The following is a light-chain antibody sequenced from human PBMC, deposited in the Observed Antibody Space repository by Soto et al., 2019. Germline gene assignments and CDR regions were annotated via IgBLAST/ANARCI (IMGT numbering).Light chain of an antibody. CDR3: QQYSSSPIT. J-gene: IGKJ5*01. CDR1: QSVSSSY. CDR2: GAS. V-gene: IGKV3-20*01. Sequence: EIVLTQSPGTLSLSPGERATLSCRASQSVSSSYLAWYQQKPGQAPRLLIYGASSRANGIPDRFSGSGSGTDFTLTISRLEPEDFAVYYCQQYSSSPITFGQGTRLEIK.